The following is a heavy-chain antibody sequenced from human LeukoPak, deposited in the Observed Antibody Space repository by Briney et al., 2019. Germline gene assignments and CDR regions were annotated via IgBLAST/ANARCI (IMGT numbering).Heavy chain of an antibody. CDR2: IIPILGIA. Sequence: SVKVSCKASGGTFSSYTISWVRQAPGQGLEWMGRIIPILGIANYAQKFQGRVTITADKSTSTAYTELSSLRSEDTAVYYCASESGSYNDAFDIWGQGTMVTVSS. CDR3: ASESGSYNDAFDI. V-gene: IGHV1-69*02. D-gene: IGHD1-26*01. J-gene: IGHJ3*02. CDR1: GGTFSSYT.